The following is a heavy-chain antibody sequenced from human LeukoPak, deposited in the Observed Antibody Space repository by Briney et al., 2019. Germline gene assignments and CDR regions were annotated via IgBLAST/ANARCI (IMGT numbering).Heavy chain of an antibody. CDR3: ARDLYDYVWGSYHYYYYYYMDV. CDR2: IIPIFGTA. J-gene: IGHJ6*03. Sequence: ASVKVSCKASGGTFSSYAISWVRQAPGQGLEWMGGIIPIFGTANYAQKFQGRVTITADKSTSTAYMELSSLRSEDTAVYYCARDLYDYVWGSYHYYYYYYMDVWGKGTTVTVSS. V-gene: IGHV1-69*06. CDR1: GGTFSSYA. D-gene: IGHD3-16*02.